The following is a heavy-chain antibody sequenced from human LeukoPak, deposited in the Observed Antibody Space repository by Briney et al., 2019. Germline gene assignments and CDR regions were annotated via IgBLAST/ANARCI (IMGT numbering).Heavy chain of an antibody. CDR3: AREDLNNYPERWYYYYGIDV. J-gene: IGHJ6*02. Sequence: GASVKVSCKASGYTFTSYGISWVRQAPGQGLEWMGWISAYNGNTNYAQKLQGRVTMTTDTSTSTAYMELRSLRSDDTAVYYCAREDLNNYPERWYYYYGIDVWGQGTTVTVSS. V-gene: IGHV1-18*01. D-gene: IGHD4-23*01. CDR2: ISAYNGNT. CDR1: GYTFTSYG.